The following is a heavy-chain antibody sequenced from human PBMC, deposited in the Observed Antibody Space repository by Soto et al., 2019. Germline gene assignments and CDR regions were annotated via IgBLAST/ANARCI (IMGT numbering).Heavy chain of an antibody. D-gene: IGHD6-13*01. CDR3: ARDPTPTGYSSRGSLASQDPDTSNDDY. V-gene: IGHV1-69*13. CDR1: GGTFSTYA. CDR2: IIPIFGTA. Sequence: SVKVSCKASGGTFSTYAISWVRQAPGQGLEWMRGIIPIFGTANYAQKFQGRVTITADESTSTAYMELSSLRSEDTAVYYCARDPTPTGYSSRGSLASQDPDTSNDDYWGQGTLVTSPQ. J-gene: IGHJ4*02.